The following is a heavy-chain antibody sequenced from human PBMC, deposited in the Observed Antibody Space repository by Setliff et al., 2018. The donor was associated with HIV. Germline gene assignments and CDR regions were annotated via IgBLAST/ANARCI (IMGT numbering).Heavy chain of an antibody. CDR1: GGSVSAYE. CDR2: AIHSGIT. J-gene: IGHJ4*02. Sequence: SETLSLTCGVYGGSVSAYEWRWIRQPPGKGLEWIGEAIHSGITYNPSLRSRVTISVDTSKNQFSLKLSSVTAADTAVYYCARGIYSSGWWGDYDFDFWGQGTVVTV. CDR3: ARGIYSSGWWGDYDFDF. V-gene: IGHV4-34*01. D-gene: IGHD6-19*01.